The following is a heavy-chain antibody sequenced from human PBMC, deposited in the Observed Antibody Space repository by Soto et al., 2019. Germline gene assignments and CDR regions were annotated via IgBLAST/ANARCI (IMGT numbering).Heavy chain of an antibody. CDR1: GGTFSSYT. CDR3: ARVIGSAPYY. J-gene: IGHJ4*02. CDR2: IIPILGIA. D-gene: IGHD6-25*01. V-gene: IGHV1-69*02. Sequence: ASVKVSCKASGGTFSSYTISWVRQAPGQGLEWMGRIIPILGIANYAQKFQGRVTITADKSTSTAYMELSSLRSEDTAVYYCARVIGSAPYYWGQGTLVTVSS.